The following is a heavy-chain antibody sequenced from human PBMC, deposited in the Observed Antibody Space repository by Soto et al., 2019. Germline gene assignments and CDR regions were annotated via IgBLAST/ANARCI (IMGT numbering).Heavy chain of an antibody. CDR1: GGSIISYY. V-gene: IGHV4-59*01. CDR2: IYYSGST. CDR3: ARERRDGYKHYFDY. D-gene: IGHD5-12*01. J-gene: IGHJ4*02. Sequence: QVQLQESGPGLVKPSETLSLMCTVSGGSIISYYLSWIRQTPGKGLEWIGYIYYSGSTNYNPSLKSRVTISVDTSKNQFSRKLSSVTAADTAVYYCARERRDGYKHYFDYWGQGTLVTVSS.